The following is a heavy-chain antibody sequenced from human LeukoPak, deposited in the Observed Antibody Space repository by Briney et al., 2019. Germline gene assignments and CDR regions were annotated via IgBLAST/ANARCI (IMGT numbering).Heavy chain of an antibody. CDR2: IIPIFGTA. CDR1: GDTFRIYA. V-gene: IGHV1-69*06. D-gene: IGHD3-9*01. CDR3: ASPPRGRYFDWAYYYMDV. Sequence: SVSVSYRSSGDTFRIYAISGVRRASGQGLEGVGGIIPIFGTANYAQKFQGRVTITADKPTSTAYMELSSLRSEDTAVYYCASPPRGRYFDWAYYYMDVWGKGTTVTVSS. J-gene: IGHJ6*03.